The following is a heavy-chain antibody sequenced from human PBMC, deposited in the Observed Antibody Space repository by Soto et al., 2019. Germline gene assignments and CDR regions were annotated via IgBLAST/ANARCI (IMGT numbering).Heavy chain of an antibody. D-gene: IGHD2-2*01. CDR1: GYTFTSYG. CDR2: ISAYNGNT. V-gene: IGHV1-18*01. Sequence: ASVKVSCKASGYTFTSYGISWVRQAPGQGLEWMGWISAYNGNTNYAQKLQGRVTMTTDTSTSTAYMELRSLRSDDTAVYYCARDPYCSSTSCHQVPLYCGQGTLVPVS. CDR3: ARDPYCSSTSCHQVPLY. J-gene: IGHJ4*02.